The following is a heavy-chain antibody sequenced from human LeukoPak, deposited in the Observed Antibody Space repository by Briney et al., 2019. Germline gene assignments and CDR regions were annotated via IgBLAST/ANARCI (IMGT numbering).Heavy chain of an antibody. CDR3: ARARVRRGYFDY. Sequence: NPSETLSLTCAVYGGSFSGYYWSWIRQPPGKGLEWIGEINHSGSTNYNPSLKSRVTISVDTSKNQFSLKLSSVTAADTAVYYCARARVRRGYFDYWGQGTLVTVSS. D-gene: IGHD2-21*01. J-gene: IGHJ4*02. V-gene: IGHV4-34*01. CDR2: INHSGST. CDR1: GGSFSGYY.